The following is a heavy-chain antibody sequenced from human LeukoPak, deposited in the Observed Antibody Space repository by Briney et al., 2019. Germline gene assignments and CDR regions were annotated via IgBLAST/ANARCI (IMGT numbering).Heavy chain of an antibody. CDR2: IRYDGRNK. CDR1: GFTFNNYG. D-gene: IGHD3-9*01. J-gene: IGHJ3*02. CDR3: AKGPKRYNILTGYFVIETAFDI. Sequence: GGSLRLSCAASGFTFNNYGMHWVRQAPGKGLERVAFIRYDGRNKYYADSVKGRFTISRDNSKNTLYLQMNSLRAEDTAVYYCAKGPKRYNILTGYFVIETAFDIWGQGTMVTVSS. V-gene: IGHV3-30*02.